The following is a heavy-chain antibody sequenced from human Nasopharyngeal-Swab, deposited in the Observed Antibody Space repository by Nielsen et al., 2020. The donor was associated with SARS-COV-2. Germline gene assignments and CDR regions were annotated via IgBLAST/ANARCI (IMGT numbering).Heavy chain of an antibody. D-gene: IGHD4-11*01. CDR2: IRSKANSYAT. V-gene: IGHV3-73*01. CDR1: GFTFSGSA. CDR3: TRFVTTVTNRYYYYYMDV. J-gene: IGHJ6*03. Sequence: GGSLRLSCAASGFTFSGSAMHWVRQASGKGLEWVGRIRSKANSYATAYAASVKGRFTISRDDSKNTAYLQMNSLKTEDTAVYYCTRFVTTVTNRYYYYYMDVWGKGTTVTVSS.